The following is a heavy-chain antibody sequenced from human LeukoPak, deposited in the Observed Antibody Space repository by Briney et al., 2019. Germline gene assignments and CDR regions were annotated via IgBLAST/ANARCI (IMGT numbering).Heavy chain of an antibody. J-gene: IGHJ4*02. D-gene: IGHD5-18*01. Sequence: PGGSLRLSCAASGFTFSSYWMHWVRQTPGKGLVWVSRINTDGSGITYADSVKSRFTISRDNAKNTLYLQMNSLRAEDTAVCYCARVGYNYGYDYWGQGTLVTVSS. CDR1: GFTFSSYW. CDR2: INTDGSGI. CDR3: ARVGYNYGYDY. V-gene: IGHV3-74*01.